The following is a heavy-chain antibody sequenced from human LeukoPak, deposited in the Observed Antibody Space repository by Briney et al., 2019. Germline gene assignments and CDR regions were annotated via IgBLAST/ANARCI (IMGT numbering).Heavy chain of an antibody. CDR1: GFSFSTYA. D-gene: IGHD2-8*02. CDR3: AKCMSGTGVCLNFDS. Sequence: AGSLRLSCEASGFSFSTYAMSWVRQPPGKGLQWVSGISGSDSGTYYTDSVKGRFTISRDNSKNTLYLEIDNLRAEDTAVYYCAKCMSGTGVCLNFDSWGQGLLVTVSS. CDR2: ISGSDSGT. J-gene: IGHJ4*02. V-gene: IGHV3-23*01.